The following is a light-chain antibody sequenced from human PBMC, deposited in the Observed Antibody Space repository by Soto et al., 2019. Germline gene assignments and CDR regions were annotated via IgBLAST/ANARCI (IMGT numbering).Light chain of an antibody. CDR3: QELNGYPIT. J-gene: IGKJ3*01. V-gene: IGKV1-9*01. CDR2: AAS. Sequence: DIQLTQSPSLLSASVGDRVTITCRASQGINSYLAWYQQKPGKTPKLLVYAASTLQSGVPSRFSGSGSGTEFTLTISSLQPEDFATYYCQELNGYPITFGPGTKVDI. CDR1: QGINSY.